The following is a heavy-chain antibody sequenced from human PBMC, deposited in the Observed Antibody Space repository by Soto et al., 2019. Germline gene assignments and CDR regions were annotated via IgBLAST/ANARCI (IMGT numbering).Heavy chain of an antibody. CDR2: IIPIFGTA. V-gene: IGHV1-69*13. J-gene: IGHJ6*02. CDR3: ARDLLKQMATIRNSYYYYGMDV. D-gene: IGHD5-12*01. CDR1: GGTFSSYA. Sequence: SVKVSCKASGGTFSSYAISWVRQAPGQGLEWMGGIIPIFGTANYAQKFQGRVTITADESTSTAYMELSSLRSEDTAVYYCARDLLKQMATIRNSYYYYGMDVWRQGTTVTVSS.